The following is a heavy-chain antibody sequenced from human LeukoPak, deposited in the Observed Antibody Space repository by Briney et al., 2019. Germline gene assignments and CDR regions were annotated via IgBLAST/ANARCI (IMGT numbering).Heavy chain of an antibody. V-gene: IGHV4-59*05. J-gene: IGHJ2*01. CDR1: GGSISSYY. CDR2: IYYSGST. Sequence: SETLSLTCTVSGGSISSYYWSWIRQPAGKGLEWIGSIYYSGSTYYIPSLKSRVTISVDTSKNQFSLKLSSVTAADTAVYYCATSEENIVVVTAIGWYFDLWGRGTLVTVSS. D-gene: IGHD2-21*02. CDR3: ATSEENIVVVTAIGWYFDL.